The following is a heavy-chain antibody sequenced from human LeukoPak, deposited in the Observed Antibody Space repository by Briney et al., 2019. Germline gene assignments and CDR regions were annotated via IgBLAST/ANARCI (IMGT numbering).Heavy chain of an antibody. J-gene: IGHJ6*03. V-gene: IGHV3-74*01. CDR1: GFTFSSYW. Sequence: GGSLRLSCAASGFTFSSYWMHWVRQAPGKGLVWVSRIKTDGSNTNYADSVKGRFTISRDNSKNTLYLQMNSLRAEDTAVYYCAKAPLYDSFSYYYYMDVWGKGTTVTVSS. D-gene: IGHD3-3*01. CDR2: IKTDGSNT. CDR3: AKAPLYDSFSYYYYMDV.